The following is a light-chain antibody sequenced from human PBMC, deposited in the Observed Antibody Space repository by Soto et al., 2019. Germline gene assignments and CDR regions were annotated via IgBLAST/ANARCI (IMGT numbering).Light chain of an antibody. Sequence: EIVLTQSPATLSLSPGERATLSCRASQSVSSYLAWYQQTPGQAPRLLIYDASNRATGIPARFSGSGSGTEFTLTISSREHEDFAVYYCQQRSNWPPDTFGQGTKLEIK. J-gene: IGKJ2*01. V-gene: IGKV3-11*01. CDR2: DAS. CDR1: QSVSSY. CDR3: QQRSNWPPDT.